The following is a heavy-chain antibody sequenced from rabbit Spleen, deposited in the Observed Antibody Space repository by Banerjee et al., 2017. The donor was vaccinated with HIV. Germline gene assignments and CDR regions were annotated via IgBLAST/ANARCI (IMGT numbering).Heavy chain of an antibody. J-gene: IGHJ4*01. CDR1: GFSFSSSYY. CDR2: IYAGGSDST. D-gene: IGHD2-1*01. CDR3: GRGSATMTMVITGYYLSL. V-gene: IGHV1S40*01. Sequence: QSLEESGGDLVKPGASLTLTCTASGFSFSSSYYGCWVRQAPGKGLECIACIYAGGSDSTYYASWAKGRFTISRTSSTTVTLQMTALTAADTATYFCGRGSATMTMVITGYYLSLWGQGTLVTVS.